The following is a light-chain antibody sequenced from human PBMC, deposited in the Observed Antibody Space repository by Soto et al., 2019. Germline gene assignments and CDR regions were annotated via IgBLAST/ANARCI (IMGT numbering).Light chain of an antibody. CDR3: QQRSDWPPLT. V-gene: IGKV3-11*01. J-gene: IGKJ4*01. CDR1: QSIGPY. Sequence: EIVLTQSPDTLSLSPGERATLSCRASQSIGPYLAWYQQKPGQSPRLLVYDAVNRAAGAPDRLSGSGSGTDFTLTISSLETEDSAVYLCQQRSDWPPLTFGGGTKVEI. CDR2: DAV.